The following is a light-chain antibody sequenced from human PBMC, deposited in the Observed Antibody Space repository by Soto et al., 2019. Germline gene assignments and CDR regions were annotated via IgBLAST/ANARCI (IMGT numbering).Light chain of an antibody. J-gene: IGKJ5*01. CDR1: QSITNF. CDR2: AAS. Sequence: DIQMTQSPSSLSASVGDRVTITCRASQSITNFLNWYQQKPGKAPKLLIYAASSLQSGVPSRFIGSGSGTDFTLSISSLQPEDFATYYCQQNYSPPPITFGQGTRLEIK. CDR3: QQNYSPPPIT. V-gene: IGKV1-39*01.